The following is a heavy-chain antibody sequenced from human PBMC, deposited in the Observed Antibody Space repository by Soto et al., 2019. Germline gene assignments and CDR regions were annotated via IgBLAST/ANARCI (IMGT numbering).Heavy chain of an antibody. D-gene: IGHD2-2*01. Sequence: EVQLVESGGALVQPGGSLRLSCAASGFTFSAYSMNWVRQAPGKGLEWVSFIGSTGSVTHYADSVMGRSTISRDNARNSLYLQMNSLRAEDTAVYHCARARPASGPAYAFDIWGQGTMVTVSS. J-gene: IGHJ3*02. CDR3: ARARPASGPAYAFDI. CDR1: GFTFSAYS. V-gene: IGHV3-48*04. CDR2: IGSTGSVT.